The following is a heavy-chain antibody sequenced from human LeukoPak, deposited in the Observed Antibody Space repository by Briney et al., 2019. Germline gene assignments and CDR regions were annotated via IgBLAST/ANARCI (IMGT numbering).Heavy chain of an antibody. J-gene: IGHJ6*03. CDR3: ARGWFGEFDYYYMDV. D-gene: IGHD3-10*01. Sequence: PSETLSLTCTVSGGSISSYYWSWIRQPPGKGLEWIGYIYYSGSTNYNPSLKSRVTISVDTSKNQFSLKLSSVTAADTAVYYCARGWFGEFDYYYMDVWGKGTTVTISS. V-gene: IGHV4-59*01. CDR1: GGSISSYY. CDR2: IYYSGST.